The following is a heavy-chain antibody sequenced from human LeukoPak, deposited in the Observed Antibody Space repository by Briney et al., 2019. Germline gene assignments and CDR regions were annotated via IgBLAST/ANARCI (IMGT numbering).Heavy chain of an antibody. D-gene: IGHD3-10*01. Sequence: SETLSLTCAVYGGSFSGYYWSWIRQPPGKGLEWIGEINHSGSTNYNPSLKSRVTISVDTSKNQFSLKLSSVTAADTAVYYCARGGNYYGSGSSIYWGQGTLVTVSS. CDR2: INHSGST. CDR3: ARGGNYYGSGSSIY. V-gene: IGHV4-34*01. CDR1: GGSFSGYY. J-gene: IGHJ4*02.